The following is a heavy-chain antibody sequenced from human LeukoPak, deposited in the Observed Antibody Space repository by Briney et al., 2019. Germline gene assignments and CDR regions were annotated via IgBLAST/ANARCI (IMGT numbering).Heavy chain of an antibody. J-gene: IGHJ6*02. CDR2: INSDGSTT. Sequence: GGSLGLSCAASGFTFTTYWMHWVRQAPGKGLVRVSHINSDGSTTSYADSVKGRFTISRDNAKNTLYLQMNSLRAEDTAVYYCARDAVDTANAVWGQGTTVTVSS. V-gene: IGHV3-74*01. CDR1: GFTFTTYW. D-gene: IGHD5-18*01. CDR3: ARDAVDTANAV.